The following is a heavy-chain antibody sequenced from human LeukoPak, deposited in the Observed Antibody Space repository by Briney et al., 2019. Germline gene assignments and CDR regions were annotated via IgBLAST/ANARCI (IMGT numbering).Heavy chain of an antibody. D-gene: IGHD3-10*01. CDR1: GFTFSSYG. CDR2: ISSSSSYI. Sequence: PGGSLRLSCAASGFTFSSYGMSWVRQAPGKGLEWVSSISSSSSYIYYADSVKGRFTISRDNAKNSLYLQMNSLRAEDTAVYYCARDSFEHHMVRSDYYYMDVWGKGTTVTVSS. J-gene: IGHJ6*03. V-gene: IGHV3-21*01. CDR3: ARDSFEHHMVRSDYYYMDV.